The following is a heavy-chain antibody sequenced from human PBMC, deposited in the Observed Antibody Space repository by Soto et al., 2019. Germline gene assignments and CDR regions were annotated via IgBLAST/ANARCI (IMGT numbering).Heavy chain of an antibody. J-gene: IGHJ4*02. V-gene: IGHV3-74*02. CDR3: ARGSSSWYVSFDY. CDR2: INSDGSIT. CDR1: GFTFSSYS. D-gene: IGHD6-13*01. Sequence: EVQLVESGGGLVQPGGSLRLSCAASGFTFSSYSMNWVRQAPGKGLEWVSRINSDGSITSYADSVKGQFTISRDNAKNTLYLQMNSLRADDTAVYYCARGSSSWYVSFDYWGQGILVTVSS.